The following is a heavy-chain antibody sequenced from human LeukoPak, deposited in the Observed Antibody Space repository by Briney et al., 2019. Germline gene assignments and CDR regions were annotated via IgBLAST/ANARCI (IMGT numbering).Heavy chain of an antibody. CDR1: GGSISSYY. Sequence: PSETLSLTCSVSGGSISSYYWSWIRQPPGKGLEWIGEINHSGSTNYNPSLKSRVTISVDASKNQFSLKLSSVTAADTAVYYCARQGRYSYGNHWFDPWGQGTLVTVSS. D-gene: IGHD5-18*01. CDR3: ARQGRYSYGNHWFDP. CDR2: INHSGST. J-gene: IGHJ5*02. V-gene: IGHV4-34*01.